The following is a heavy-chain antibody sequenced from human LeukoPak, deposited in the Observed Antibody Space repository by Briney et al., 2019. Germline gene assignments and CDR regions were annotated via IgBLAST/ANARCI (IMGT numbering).Heavy chain of an antibody. CDR2: IYTSGST. V-gene: IGHV4-4*07. Sequence: SETLSLTCTVSGGSISSYYWSWIRQPAGKGLEWIGRIYTSGSTNYNPSLKSRVTMSVDTSKNQFSLKLSSVTAAGTAVYYCARDLLTYYYDSSGYFDYWGQGTLVTVSS. D-gene: IGHD3-22*01. CDR1: GGSISSYY. CDR3: ARDLLTYYYDSSGYFDY. J-gene: IGHJ4*02.